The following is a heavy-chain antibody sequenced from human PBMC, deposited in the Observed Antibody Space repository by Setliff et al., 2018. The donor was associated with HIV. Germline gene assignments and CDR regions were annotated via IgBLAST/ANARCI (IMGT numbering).Heavy chain of an antibody. CDR2: IWYDGSNK. V-gene: IGHV3-33*06. D-gene: IGHD3-22*01. Sequence: PGGSLRLSCAASGFTFSSYGMHWVRQAPGKGLEWAAVIWYDGSNKYYADSVKGRFTISRDNSKNTLYLQMNSLRAEDTAIYYCGKDSSDWSDGWGQGTLVTVSS. J-gene: IGHJ5*02. CDR1: GFTFSSYG. CDR3: GKDSSDWSDG.